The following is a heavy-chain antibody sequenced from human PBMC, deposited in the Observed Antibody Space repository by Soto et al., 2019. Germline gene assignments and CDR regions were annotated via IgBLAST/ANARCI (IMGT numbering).Heavy chain of an antibody. V-gene: IGHV3-11*01. J-gene: IGHJ3*02. Sequence: QVQLVESGGGLVKPGGSLRLSCAASGFTFSDYYMSWIRQAPGKGLEWVSHISSSGTTVYYADSVRGRFTISRDNAKKSLFLQLNSLRAEDTAVYYSVRVWWVVVTAGPDGFDIWGQGTMVTVSS. CDR3: VRVWWVVVTAGPDGFDI. CDR2: ISSSGTTV. CDR1: GFTFSDYY. D-gene: IGHD2-21*02.